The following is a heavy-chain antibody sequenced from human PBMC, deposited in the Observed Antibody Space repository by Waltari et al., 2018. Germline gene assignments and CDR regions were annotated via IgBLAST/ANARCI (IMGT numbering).Heavy chain of an antibody. V-gene: IGHV4-39*01. J-gene: IGHJ4*02. CDR2: FYSSGST. CDR3: ARHQVYCGDDRCYPPFDH. D-gene: IGHD2-21*01. CDR1: GGSISTKTYY. Sequence: QLQLQELGPGLVNPSETLLLTCTVSGGSISTKTYYWGWIRQPPGKGLEWIGSFYSSGSTYYNPSLKSRVHISVDSSKNQFSLKLNSVTAADTALYYCARHQVYCGDDRCYPPFDHWGQGTLVNVSS.